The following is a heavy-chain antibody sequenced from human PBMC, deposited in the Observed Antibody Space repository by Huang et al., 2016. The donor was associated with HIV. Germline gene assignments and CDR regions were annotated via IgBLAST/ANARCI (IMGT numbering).Heavy chain of an antibody. J-gene: IGHJ2*01. Sequence: QQQLQQWGAGLLKPSETLSLTCAVYGGSFTNYYWGWIRQPPGKGLEWIGEMNNGGGTQDSPSSKGRVTISLDTSKNQVSLKLTSVSAADTAVYYCVRGPRYVSADRYARHRNYWFFDLWGRGSLVSVSS. CDR2: MNNGGGT. CDR3: VRGPRYVSADRYARHRNYWFFDL. D-gene: IGHD3-9*01. V-gene: IGHV4-34*01. CDR1: GGSFTNYY.